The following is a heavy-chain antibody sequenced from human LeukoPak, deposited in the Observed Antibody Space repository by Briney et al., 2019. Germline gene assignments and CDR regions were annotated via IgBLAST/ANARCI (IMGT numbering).Heavy chain of an antibody. CDR2: INPNSGGT. CDR3: ARDSFYYYGMDV. CDR1: GYTFTGYY. J-gene: IGHJ6*02. Sequence: ASVKVSCKASGYTFTGYYMHWVRQAPGQGLEWMGRINPNSGGTNYAQKFQGRVTMTRDTSIRTAYMELSRLRSDDTAVYYCARDSFYYYGMDVWGQGTTVTVSS. V-gene: IGHV1-2*06.